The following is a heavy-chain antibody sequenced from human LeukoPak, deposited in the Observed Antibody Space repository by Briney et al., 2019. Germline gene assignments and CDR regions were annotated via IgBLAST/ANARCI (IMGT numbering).Heavy chain of an antibody. Sequence: GGSLRLSCAASGFTLSSYAMSWVRQAPGKGLEWVSTISSSGGTTYYADSVKGRFTISRDNSKNTLYLQMNSLRAEDTAVYYCAKSPTELRYFDWLGSFDPWGQGTLVTVSS. J-gene: IGHJ5*02. D-gene: IGHD3-9*01. CDR3: AKSPTELRYFDWLGSFDP. CDR2: ISSSGGTT. V-gene: IGHV3-23*01. CDR1: GFTLSSYA.